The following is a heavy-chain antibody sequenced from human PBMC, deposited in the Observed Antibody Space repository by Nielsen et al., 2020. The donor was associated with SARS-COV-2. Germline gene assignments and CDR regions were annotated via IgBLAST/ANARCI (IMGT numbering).Heavy chain of an antibody. CDR3: AHRPGYCSSTSCYETDAFDI. D-gene: IGHD2-2*01. CDR2: IYWNDDK. Sequence: SGPTLVKPTQTLTLTCTFSGFSLSTSGVGVGWIRQPPGKALEWLALIYWNDDKRYSPSLKSRLTITKDTSKNQVVLTMTNMDPVDTATYYCAHRPGYCSSTSCYETDAFDIWGQGTMVTVSS. V-gene: IGHV2-5*01. J-gene: IGHJ3*02. CDR1: GFSLSTSGVG.